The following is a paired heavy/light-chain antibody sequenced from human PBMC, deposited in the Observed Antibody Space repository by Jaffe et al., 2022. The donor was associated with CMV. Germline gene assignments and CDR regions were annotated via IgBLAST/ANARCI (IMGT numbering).Heavy chain of an antibody. J-gene: IGHJ4*02. D-gene: IGHD3-10*01. Sequence: QVHLQESGPGLVRPSETLSLTCTVTRGSISSYYWSWIRQSAGKGLEWIGHIYTSGSTKFNPSLESRVTMSVDTSSHQFSLSLSSVTAADTAVYYCTRGLLWFGELNWGLGIPVTVAS. CDR3: TRGLLWFGELN. CDR2: IYTSGST. V-gene: IGHV4-4*07. CDR1: RGSISSYY.
Light chain of an antibody. Sequence: QSVLTQSPSVSAAPGQKVTISCSGSTSNIGNNYVSWYQVIPGTAPKLLIYENNKRPSGIPDRFSGSKSGTSATLGITGLQTEDEADYYCGTWDNSLNPEFGGGTKLTVL. V-gene: IGLV1-51*02. CDR3: GTWDNSLNPE. J-gene: IGLJ3*02. CDR1: TSNIGNNY. CDR2: ENN.